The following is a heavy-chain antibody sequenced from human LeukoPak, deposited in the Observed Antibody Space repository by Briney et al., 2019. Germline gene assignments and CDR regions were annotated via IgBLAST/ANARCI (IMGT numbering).Heavy chain of an antibody. Sequence: SVKVSCKASGGTFSSYAISWVRQAPGQGLEWMGGIIPIFGTANYAQKFQGRVTITADESTSTAYMELSSLRSDDTAVYYCARARRITMIVVGAYFDYWGQGTLVTVSS. CDR2: IIPIFGTA. V-gene: IGHV1-69*13. D-gene: IGHD3-22*01. J-gene: IGHJ4*02. CDR3: ARARRITMIVVGAYFDY. CDR1: GGTFSSYA.